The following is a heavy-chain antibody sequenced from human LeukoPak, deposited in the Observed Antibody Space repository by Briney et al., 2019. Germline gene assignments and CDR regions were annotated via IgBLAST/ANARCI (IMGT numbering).Heavy chain of an antibody. J-gene: IGHJ4*02. CDR3: AKALMATTYYFDY. CDR2: IRYDGSNK. V-gene: IGHV3-30*02. Sequence: GGSLRLSCAASGFTFSSYGMHWVRQAPGKGLEWVAFIRYDGSNKYYADSVRGRFTISRDNSKNTLYLQMNSLRAEDTAVYYCAKALMATTYYFDYWGQGTLVTVSS. CDR1: GFTFSSYG. D-gene: IGHD5-24*01.